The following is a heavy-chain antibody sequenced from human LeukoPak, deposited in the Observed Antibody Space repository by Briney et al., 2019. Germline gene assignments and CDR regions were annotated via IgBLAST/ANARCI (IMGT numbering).Heavy chain of an antibody. Sequence: SQTLSLTCTVSGGSISSGDYYWSWIRQPPGKGLEWIGYIYYSGSTYYNPSLKSRVTISVDTSKNQFSLKLSSVTAADTAVYYCARAIEQQLVLNWFDPWGQGTLVTVSS. D-gene: IGHD6-13*01. CDR3: ARAIEQQLVLNWFDP. J-gene: IGHJ5*02. CDR2: IYYSGST. V-gene: IGHV4-30-4*08. CDR1: GGSISSGDYY.